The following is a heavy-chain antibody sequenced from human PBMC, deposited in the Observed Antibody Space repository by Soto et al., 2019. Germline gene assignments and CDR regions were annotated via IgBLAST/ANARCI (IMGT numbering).Heavy chain of an antibody. V-gene: IGHV1-3*01. D-gene: IGHD5-18*01. CDR2: INVGNGNT. Sequence: GASVKVSCKASGYTFTSYAMHWVRQAPGQRLEWMGWINVGNGNTKYSQKFQGRVTITRDTSASTAYMELSSLRSEDTAVYYCARDLGYSYADYWGQGTLVTVS. CDR3: ARDLGYSYADY. CDR1: GYTFTSYA. J-gene: IGHJ4*02.